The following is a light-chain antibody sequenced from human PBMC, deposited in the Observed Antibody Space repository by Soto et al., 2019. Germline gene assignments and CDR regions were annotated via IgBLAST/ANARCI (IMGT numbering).Light chain of an antibody. J-gene: IGLJ2*01. CDR2: EVS. CDR3: SSYTTSTTVE. CDR1: NSDVGAHNL. V-gene: IGLV2-14*01. Sequence: QSALTQPAPVSGSPGQSITISCTGTNSDVGAHNLVSWYQHHPGKAPRLLISEVSNRPSGVSNRFSASKSGNTASLTISGLQAEDEADYYCSSYTTSTTVEFGGGTKLTVL.